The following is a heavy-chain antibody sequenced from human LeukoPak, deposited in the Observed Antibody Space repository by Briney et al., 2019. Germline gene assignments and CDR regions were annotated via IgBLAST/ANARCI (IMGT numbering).Heavy chain of an antibody. V-gene: IGHV4-39*07. Sequence: PSETLSLTCTVSGGSISSSHYYWGWIRQPPGKGLEWIGTIYYSGTTYYNPSLESRVTISEGTSKNQFSLKLTSVTAADTAVYYCARETYSSSWYWWFDPWGQGTLVTVSS. CDR3: ARETYSSSWYWWFDP. J-gene: IGHJ5*02. CDR2: IYYSGTT. CDR1: GGSISSSHYY. D-gene: IGHD6-13*01.